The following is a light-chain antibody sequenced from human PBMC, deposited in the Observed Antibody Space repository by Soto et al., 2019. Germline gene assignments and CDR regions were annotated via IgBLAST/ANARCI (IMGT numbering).Light chain of an antibody. J-gene: IGKJ1*01. CDR2: DAS. CDR1: QSVISTY. V-gene: IGKV3-20*01. Sequence: EIVMTQSPATLSVSPGERATLSCRASQSVISTYLAWYQQKPGQAPRLLIYDASNRATGIPARFSGSGSGTDFTLTITRLEPEDFAVYYCQQYVTSSPRTFGQGTKVDIK. CDR3: QQYVTSSPRT.